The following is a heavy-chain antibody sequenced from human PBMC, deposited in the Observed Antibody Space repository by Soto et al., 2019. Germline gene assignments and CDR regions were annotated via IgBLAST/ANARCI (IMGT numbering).Heavy chain of an antibody. CDR2: ISATGYAT. CDR1: GFSFSNYA. D-gene: IGHD6-13*01. V-gene: IGHV3-23*01. CDR3: AIDRLDRAPAGWVAC. Sequence: EVHLLESGGGLVQPGGSLRLSCEASGFSFSNYAMSWVRQTPGKGLEWVSGISATGYATFYAESVKGRFTISRDNSKNTLDVQRNDLRGAATATYYCAIDRLDRAPAGWVACWGQGGLVSVSS. J-gene: IGHJ5*01.